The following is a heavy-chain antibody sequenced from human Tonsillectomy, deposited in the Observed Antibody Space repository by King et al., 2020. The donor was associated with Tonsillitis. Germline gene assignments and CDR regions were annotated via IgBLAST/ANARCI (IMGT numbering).Heavy chain of an antibody. CDR1: GFTFSSYD. Sequence: QLVESGGGVVQPGRSLRLSCAASGFTFSSYDMYWVRQAPGKGLDWVAVISSDVSYKYYADSVQARFTISRDNSKNTLYLKMNSLRAEDTAVYYCAKDRDNYIFDCWGQGTLVTVSS. D-gene: IGHD1-20*01. CDR3: AKDRDNYIFDC. CDR2: ISSDVSYK. V-gene: IGHV3-33*05. J-gene: IGHJ4*02.